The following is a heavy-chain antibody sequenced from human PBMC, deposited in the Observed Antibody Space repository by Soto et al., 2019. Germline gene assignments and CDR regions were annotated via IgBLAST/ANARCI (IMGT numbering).Heavy chain of an antibody. CDR1: GFTFSSYG. D-gene: IGHD2-2*01. CDR3: ARDRISYCSSTSCYVPGNY. Sequence: PGESLRLSCAASGFTFSSYGMHWVRQAPGKGLEWVAVIWYDGSNKYYADSVKGRFTISRDNSKNTLYLQMNSLRAEDTAVYYCARDRISYCSSTSCYVPGNYWGQGTLVTVSS. V-gene: IGHV3-33*01. CDR2: IWYDGSNK. J-gene: IGHJ4*02.